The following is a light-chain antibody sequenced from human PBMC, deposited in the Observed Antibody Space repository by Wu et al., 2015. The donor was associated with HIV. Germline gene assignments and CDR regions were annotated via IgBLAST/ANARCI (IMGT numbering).Light chain of an antibody. CDR1: QSISTL. CDR2: ATS. CDR3: QQSYTVPVT. V-gene: IGKV1-39*01. J-gene: IGKJ4*01. Sequence: DIQMTQSPSSLSASVGDRVTITCRTSQSISTLLNWYQQKPGKAPKLLIYATSTLQSGVPSRFSGSGFGTDFTLTISSLQREDFATYYCQQSYTVPVTFGGGPRWRSN.